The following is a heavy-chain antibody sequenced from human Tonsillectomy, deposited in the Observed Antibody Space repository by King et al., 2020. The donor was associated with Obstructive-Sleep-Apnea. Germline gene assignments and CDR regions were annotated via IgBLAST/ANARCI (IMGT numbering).Heavy chain of an antibody. D-gene: IGHD3-16*01. CDR1: GFTLTNYA. CDR3: ARSYSLVWAEGDC. J-gene: IGHJ4*02. Sequence: VQLVESGGDMIQPGGSLRLSCAASGFTLTNYAMKWVRQAPGKGLDWVSDISGSGGRTYYADSVKGRFTISRDNAKNMLFLQMNSLRVEDTAVYYCARSYSLVWAEGDCWGQGALVTVSS. CDR2: ISGSGGRT. V-gene: IGHV3-23*04.